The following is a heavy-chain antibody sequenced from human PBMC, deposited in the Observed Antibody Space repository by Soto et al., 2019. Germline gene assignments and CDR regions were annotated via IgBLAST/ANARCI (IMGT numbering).Heavy chain of an antibody. CDR1: GASTSSGDYC. CDR3: ASNHYDFWSGYVNWFDP. D-gene: IGHD3-3*01. Sequence: TLSLPCPVSGASTSSGDYCWSWIRQPPGKGLEWIGYIYYSGITYYNPSLKSRVTISVDTSKNQFSLKLSSVTAADTAVYYCASNHYDFWSGYVNWFDPWGQGTLVTVYS. V-gene: IGHV4-30-4*01. CDR2: IYYSGIT. J-gene: IGHJ5*02.